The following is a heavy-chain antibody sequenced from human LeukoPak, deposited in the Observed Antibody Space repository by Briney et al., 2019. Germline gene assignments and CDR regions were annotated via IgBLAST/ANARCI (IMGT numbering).Heavy chain of an antibody. CDR2: IRSTVNSYAT. CDR3: TFSGNYPSDAFDI. J-gene: IGHJ3*02. D-gene: IGHD1-26*01. Sequence: PGGSLRLSCAASGFTFSDSSMHWVRQASGKGLEWVGRIRSTVNSYATSYAASVKGRFTISRDDSKNTAYLHMNSLKNEDTAVYYCTFSGNYPSDAFDIWGQGTMVTVSS. V-gene: IGHV3-73*01. CDR1: GFTFSDSS.